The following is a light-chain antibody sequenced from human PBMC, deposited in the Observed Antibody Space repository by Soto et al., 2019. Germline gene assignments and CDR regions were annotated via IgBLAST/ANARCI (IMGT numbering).Light chain of an antibody. CDR1: TSNIGSKT. CDR3: ATWDDSLPAV. J-gene: IGLJ2*01. V-gene: IGLV1-44*01. Sequence: QSVLTQPPSASGTPGQRVTISCSGSTSNIGSKTVSWYQQLQGSAPRVLIYNNNERPSGVPDRFSGSKSGTSASLAISGLQSEDEADYYCATWDDSLPAVFGGGTKLTVL. CDR2: NNN.